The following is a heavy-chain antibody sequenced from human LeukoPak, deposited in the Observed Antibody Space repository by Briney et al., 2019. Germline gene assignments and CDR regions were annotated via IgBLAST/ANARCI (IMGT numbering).Heavy chain of an antibody. Sequence: TGGSLRLSCAASGFTFSSYAMSWVRQAPGKGLEWVSAISGSGGSTYYADSVKGRFTISRDNSKNTLYLQMNSLRAEDTAVYYCAKAPLGREGPYYYYGMDVWGQGTTVTVSS. CDR3: AKAPLGREGPYYYYGMDV. J-gene: IGHJ6*02. CDR2: ISGSGGST. D-gene: IGHD3-10*01. V-gene: IGHV3-23*01. CDR1: GFTFSSYA.